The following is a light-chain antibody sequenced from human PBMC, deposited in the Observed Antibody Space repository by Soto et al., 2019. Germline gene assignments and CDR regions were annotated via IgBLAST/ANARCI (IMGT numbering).Light chain of an antibody. Sequence: IQLTQSPSTLSASVGDRVTIPCRSSPSITNWLAAYQQKPGKAPKVLIHMASSLKRGVPSRFSGSGSGTEFSLTIISLQPADFATYYCLQHNTYPLSFGGGTKVDIK. V-gene: IGKV1-5*03. J-gene: IGKJ4*01. CDR2: MAS. CDR3: LQHNTYPLS. CDR1: PSITNW.